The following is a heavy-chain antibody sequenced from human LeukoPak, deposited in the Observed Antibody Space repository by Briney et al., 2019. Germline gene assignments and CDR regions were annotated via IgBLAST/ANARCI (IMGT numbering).Heavy chain of an antibody. D-gene: IGHD2-15*01. CDR2: LSGSSSTI. CDR3: ARGYCSGGSCYSDY. V-gene: IGHV3-48*02. CDR1: GLTFSTSS. Sequence: GGSLRLSCAASGLTFSTSSMHWVRQAPGKGLEWVSYLSGSSSTIYYADSVKGRFTISRDNAKNSLYLQMNSLRDEDTAVYYCARGYCSGGSCYSDYWGQGTLVTVSS. J-gene: IGHJ4*02.